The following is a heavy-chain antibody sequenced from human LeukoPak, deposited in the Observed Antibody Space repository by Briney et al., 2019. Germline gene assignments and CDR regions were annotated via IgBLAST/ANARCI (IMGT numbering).Heavy chain of an antibody. D-gene: IGHD6-13*01. Sequence: GASVKVSCKASGGTFSSYAISWVRQAPGQGLEWMGRIIPILGIANYAQKFQGRVTITADKSTSTAYMELSSLRSEDTAVYYCARGLAAAGTSAQFDPWGQGTLVTVSS. CDR3: ARGLAAAGTSAQFDP. J-gene: IGHJ5*02. CDR2: IIPILGIA. V-gene: IGHV1-69*04. CDR1: GGTFSSYA.